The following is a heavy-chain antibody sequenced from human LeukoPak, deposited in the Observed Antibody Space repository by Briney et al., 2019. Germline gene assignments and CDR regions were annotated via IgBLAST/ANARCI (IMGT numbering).Heavy chain of an antibody. CDR2: ISSSSSYI. Sequence: GGSLRLSCAASGFTFSSYGMNWVRQAPGKGLEWVSSISSSSSYIYYADSVKGRFTISRDNAKNSLYLQMNSLRAEDTAVYYCARFSGWLFDYWGQGTLVTVSS. J-gene: IGHJ4*02. D-gene: IGHD6-19*01. CDR1: GFTFSSYG. CDR3: ARFSGWLFDY. V-gene: IGHV3-21*01.